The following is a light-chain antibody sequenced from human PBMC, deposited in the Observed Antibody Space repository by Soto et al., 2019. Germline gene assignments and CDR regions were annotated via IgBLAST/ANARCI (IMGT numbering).Light chain of an antibody. J-gene: IGKJ4*01. CDR2: DAS. V-gene: IGKV3-20*01. Sequence: SVFPGARAPLSCMASQSVSRNLAWYQQKPGQAPRLLIYDASSRATGIPDRFSGGGSGTDFTLTISRLEPEDFAVYYCQQFSSYPLTFGGGTKVDI. CDR3: QQFSSYPLT. CDR1: QSVSRN.